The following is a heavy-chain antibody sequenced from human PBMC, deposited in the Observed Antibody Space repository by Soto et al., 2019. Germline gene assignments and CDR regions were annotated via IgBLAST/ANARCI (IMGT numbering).Heavy chain of an antibody. J-gene: IGHJ6*02. V-gene: IGHV3-21*04. CDR1: GFTFSSYS. CDR2: ISSSSSYI. Sequence: GGSLRLSCAASGFTFSSYSMNWVRQAPGKGLEWVSSISSSSSYIYYADSVKGRFTISRDNAKNSPYLQMNSLRAEDTAVYYCAKDRDSSYYDFWSGYYPHYYYGMDVWGQGTTVTVSS. D-gene: IGHD3-3*01. CDR3: AKDRDSSYYDFWSGYYPHYYYGMDV.